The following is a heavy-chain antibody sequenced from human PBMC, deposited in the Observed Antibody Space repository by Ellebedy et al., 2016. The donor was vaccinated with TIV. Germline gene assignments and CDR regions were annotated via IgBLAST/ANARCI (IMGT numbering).Heavy chain of an antibody. V-gene: IGHV3-23*01. Sequence: PGGSLRLSCVASGLTFSTYAMSWVRQAPGKGLEWVSAIGCAGGGTSHADFVKGRFTISRDNSKNTLYLEMNSLRAEDTAVYYCASHLSSGYYVYWGQGTLVTVSS. CDR2: IGCAGGGT. CDR3: ASHLSSGYYVY. D-gene: IGHD3-22*01. J-gene: IGHJ4*02. CDR1: GLTFSTYA.